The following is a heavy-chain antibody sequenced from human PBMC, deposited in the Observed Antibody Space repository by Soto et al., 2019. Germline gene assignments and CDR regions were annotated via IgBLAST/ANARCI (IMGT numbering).Heavy chain of an antibody. CDR3: ARAVRSNSWSYYSGIDV. D-gene: IGHD6-13*01. Sequence: QVQLVQSGAEVKKPGASVKDSCKASGYVFTNYFMHWVRQAPGQGLAWMGIINPNGGGTSYAEKFEGRVTMTRDSATSTVYIDLASLRSEDTALYFCARAVRSNSWSYYSGIDVWGQGTSDTVSS. V-gene: IGHV1-46*01. J-gene: IGHJ6*02. CDR1: GYVFTNYF. CDR2: INPNGGGT.